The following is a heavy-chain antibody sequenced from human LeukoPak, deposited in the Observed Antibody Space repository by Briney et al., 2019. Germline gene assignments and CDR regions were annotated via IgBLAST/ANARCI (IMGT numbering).Heavy chain of an antibody. CDR3: ARPNHKDHCSSTSCYRYFDY. D-gene: IGHD2-2*02. Sequence: GSLRLSCAASGFTFSKYAMSWVRQAPGKGLEWVGEINHSGSTNYNPSLKSRVTISVDTSRNQFSLNLRSVTAADTAVYYCARPNHKDHCSSTSCYRYFDYWGQGTLVTVSS. CDR2: INHSGST. V-gene: IGHV4-34*01. J-gene: IGHJ4*02. CDR1: GFTFSKYA.